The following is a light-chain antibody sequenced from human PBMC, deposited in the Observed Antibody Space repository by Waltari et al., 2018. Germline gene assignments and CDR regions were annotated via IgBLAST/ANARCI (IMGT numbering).Light chain of an antibody. J-gene: IGLJ2*01. CDR3: CSYAGSYTVV. Sequence: QSALTQPRSVSGSPGQSVTISCTATRNDRLIYNPVSCYHQHPGKAPKLIIYDVTKRPSGVPDRFSASNSGSTASLTISGLQAEDEADYHCCSYAGSYTVVFGGGTKLTVL. CDR2: DVT. V-gene: IGLV2-11*01. CDR1: RNDRLIYNP.